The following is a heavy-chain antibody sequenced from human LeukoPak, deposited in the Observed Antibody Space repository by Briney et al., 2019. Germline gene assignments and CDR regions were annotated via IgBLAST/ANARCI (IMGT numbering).Heavy chain of an antibody. CDR3: ARGSVVNGIDP. D-gene: IGHD2-21*01. Sequence: GGSLRLSCAASGFTFSSYGMHWVRQAPGKGPEWVAVIWYDGSNKYYADSVKGRFTISRDNSKNTLYLQMNSLRAEDTAVYYCARGSVVNGIDPWGQGTLVTVSS. J-gene: IGHJ5*02. CDR2: IWYDGSNK. CDR1: GFTFSSYG. V-gene: IGHV3-33*01.